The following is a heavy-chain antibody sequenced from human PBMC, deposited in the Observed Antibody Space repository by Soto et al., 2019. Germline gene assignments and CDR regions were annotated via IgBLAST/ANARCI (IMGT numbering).Heavy chain of an antibody. Sequence: GLSLRLSCSASVFTFSSYGIHCVLQNPGKGLEWVAVISYDGSNKYYADSVKGRFTISRDNSKNTLYLQMNSLRAEDAAVYYCAKSAGSNAYYPNDYWGQGTLVTVSS. D-gene: IGHD3-16*01. J-gene: IGHJ4*02. CDR2: ISYDGSNK. CDR1: VFTFSSYG. V-gene: IGHV3-30*18. CDR3: AKSAGSNAYYPNDY.